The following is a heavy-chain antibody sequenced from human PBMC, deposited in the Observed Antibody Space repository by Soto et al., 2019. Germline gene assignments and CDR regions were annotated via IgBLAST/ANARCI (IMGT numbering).Heavy chain of an antibody. D-gene: IGHD3-16*01. CDR2: ISSSGGAV. V-gene: IGHV3-48*02. CDR3: ARDLHYAFDS. CDR1: GFTFTSYS. J-gene: IGHJ4*02. Sequence: GGSLILSCTVSGFTFTSYSMNWVHQAPGKGLEWISYISSSGGAVYADAVKGRFTISRDNAKNSLFLQMNSLRDGDTAVYFCARDLHYAFDSWGQGTLVTVSS.